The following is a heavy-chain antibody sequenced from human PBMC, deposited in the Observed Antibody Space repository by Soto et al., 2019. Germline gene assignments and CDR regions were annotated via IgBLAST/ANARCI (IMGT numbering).Heavy chain of an antibody. Sequence: QVQLVQSGAEVKKPGSSVKVSCKASGGTFRNYAFNWVRQAPGQGLEWMGGIIPMFGTTNTAQRFQDRVTITADEFTSTAYVALTSLISEDTAVYYCAKSAGTTTHDHYYYLVDVWGQGTTVTVSS. V-gene: IGHV1-69*01. CDR2: IIPMFGTT. J-gene: IGHJ6*02. D-gene: IGHD1-1*01. CDR1: GGTFRNYA. CDR3: AKSAGTTTHDHYYYLVDV.